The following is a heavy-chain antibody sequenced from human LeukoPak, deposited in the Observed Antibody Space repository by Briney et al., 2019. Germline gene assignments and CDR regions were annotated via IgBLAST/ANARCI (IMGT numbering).Heavy chain of an antibody. V-gene: IGHV3-64*01. Sequence: GGSLRLSCAASGFTFSNYAMHWVRQAPGKGLECISAISTNGVGTFYANSVKGRFTISRDNSENTLYLQVGSLRAEDMAVYYCARGGQYTSNYIHYWGQGALVTVSS. CDR2: ISTNGVGT. J-gene: IGHJ4*02. CDR3: ARGGQYTSNYIHY. CDR1: GFTFSNYA. D-gene: IGHD6-13*01.